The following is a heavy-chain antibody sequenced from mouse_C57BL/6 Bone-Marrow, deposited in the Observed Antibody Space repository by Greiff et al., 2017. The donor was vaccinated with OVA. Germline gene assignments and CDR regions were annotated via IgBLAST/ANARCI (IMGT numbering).Heavy chain of an antibody. V-gene: IGHV14-4*01. CDR2: IDPENGDT. CDR3: TTDGYYGVFGY. Sequence: VQLQQSGAELVRPGASVKLSCTASGFNIKDDYMHWVKQRPEQGLEWIGWIDPENGDTEYASKFQGKATITADTSSNTAYLQLSSLTSEDTAVYYCTTDGYYGVFGYWGQGTLVTVSA. J-gene: IGHJ3*01. D-gene: IGHD2-3*01. CDR1: GFNIKDDY.